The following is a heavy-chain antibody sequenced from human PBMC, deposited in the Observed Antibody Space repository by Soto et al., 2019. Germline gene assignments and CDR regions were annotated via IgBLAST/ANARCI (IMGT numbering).Heavy chain of an antibody. D-gene: IGHD2-15*01. J-gene: IGHJ4*02. CDR1: GFTFSSYA. CDR3: AKVTIVVVVAATGGYFDY. Sequence: GGSLRLSCAASGFTFSSYAMSWVRQAPGKGLEWVSAISGSGGSTYYADSVKGRFTISRDNSKNTLYLQMNSLRAEDTAVYYCAKVTIVVVVAATGGYFDYWGQGTLVTVSS. V-gene: IGHV3-23*01. CDR2: ISGSGGST.